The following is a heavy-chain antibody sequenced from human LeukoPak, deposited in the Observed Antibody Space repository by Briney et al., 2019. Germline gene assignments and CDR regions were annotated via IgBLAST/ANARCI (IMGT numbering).Heavy chain of an antibody. CDR2: IYYSGST. CDR1: GGSISSGDYY. J-gene: IGHJ4*02. Sequence: SETLSLTCTVSGGSISSGDYYWSWIRQPPGKGLEWIGYIYYSGSTYYNPSLKSRVTISVDTSKNQFSLKLSSVTAADTAVYYCAREFGYCSSTSCLYSDYWGQGTLVTVSS. D-gene: IGHD2-2*03. CDR3: AREFGYCSSTSCLYSDY. V-gene: IGHV4-30-4*02.